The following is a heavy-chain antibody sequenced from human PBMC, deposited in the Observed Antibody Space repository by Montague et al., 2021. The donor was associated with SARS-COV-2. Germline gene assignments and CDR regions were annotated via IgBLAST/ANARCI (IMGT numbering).Heavy chain of an antibody. D-gene: IGHD3-22*01. CDR3: ARVTDYYYDTSGYWDAFDI. Sequence: QSGAEVKEPGESLKISCKGSGYGFTSYWIGWVHQMPGKGLEWMGIIYPGDSDTRYSPSFQGQGTISADKSISTAYLQWSSLKASDTAIYYCARVTDYYYDTSGYWDAFDIWGQGTMVTVSS. CDR1: GYGFTSYW. V-gene: IGHV5-51*07. CDR2: IYPGDSDT. J-gene: IGHJ3*02.